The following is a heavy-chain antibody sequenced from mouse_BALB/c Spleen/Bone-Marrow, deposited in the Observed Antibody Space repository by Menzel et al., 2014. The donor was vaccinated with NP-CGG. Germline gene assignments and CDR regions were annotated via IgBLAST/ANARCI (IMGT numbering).Heavy chain of an antibody. V-gene: IGHV5-17*02. Sequence: EVKVVESGGGLVQPGGSRKLSCAASGFTFSSFGMHWVRQAPEKGLEWVAYISSGSTAIFYADTVKGRFTISGDNPKNTLFLQMTSLRSEDTAMYYCTRGGNWDDFDVWGAGTTVTVSS. CDR1: GFTFSSFG. CDR3: TRGGNWDDFDV. CDR2: ISSGSTAI. J-gene: IGHJ1*01. D-gene: IGHD4-1*01.